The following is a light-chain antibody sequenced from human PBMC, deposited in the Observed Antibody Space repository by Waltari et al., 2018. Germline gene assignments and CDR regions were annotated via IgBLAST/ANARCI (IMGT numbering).Light chain of an antibody. CDR3: CSCAGDSLWV. CDR1: SSDIGSYNL. V-gene: IGLV2-23*02. Sequence: QSALTQPASVSASPGQSITISCKGPSSDIGSYNLVSWYQQHPGKAPKVMIYDVTKRPSGVSNRFSGSKSGYTASLTVSGLQAEDESDYYCCSCAGDSLWVFGGGTKLTVL. CDR2: DVT. J-gene: IGLJ3*02.